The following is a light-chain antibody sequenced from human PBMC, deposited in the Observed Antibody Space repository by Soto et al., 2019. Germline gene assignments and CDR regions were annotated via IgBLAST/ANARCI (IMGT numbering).Light chain of an antibody. CDR1: SSDVGGYNF. J-gene: IGLJ1*01. CDR2: EVS. Sequence: QAVATQPPSASGSPGQSVTISCTGTSSDVGGYNFVSWYQQYPGKAPKLMIYEVSKRPSGVPDRFSGSKSGNTASLTVSGLQAEDEADYYCSSYAGSDNYVFGTGTKLTVL. V-gene: IGLV2-8*01. CDR3: SSYAGSDNYV.